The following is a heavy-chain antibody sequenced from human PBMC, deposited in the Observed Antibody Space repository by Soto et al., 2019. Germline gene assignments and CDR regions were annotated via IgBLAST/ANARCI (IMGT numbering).Heavy chain of an antibody. Sequence: QVQLQESGPGLVKPSDTLSLTCAVSGYSISSSNWWGWIRQPPGKGLEWIGYIYYTGSTYYNPSLKCRGTMSVEPSKNQFSLMLSSLTAVDTALYYCARSAVAITSVGYFDYWGQGTLVTVSS. CDR2: IYYTGST. V-gene: IGHV4-28*01. CDR3: ARSAVAITSVGYFDY. D-gene: IGHD3-22*01. CDR1: GYSISSSNW. J-gene: IGHJ4*02.